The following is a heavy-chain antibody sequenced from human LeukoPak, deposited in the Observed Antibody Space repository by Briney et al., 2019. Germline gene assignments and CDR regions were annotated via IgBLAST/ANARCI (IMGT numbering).Heavy chain of an antibody. D-gene: IGHD1-1*01. CDR2: ISGSGGST. J-gene: IGHJ4*02. CDR3: AKGLERESRLDY. Sequence: GGTLRLSCAASGFTFSSYGTSWVRQAPGKGLEWVSAISGSGGSTYYADSVKGRFTISRDNSKNTLYLQMNSLRAEDTALYYCAKGLERESRLDYWGQGTLVTVSS. V-gene: IGHV3-23*01. CDR1: GFTFSSYG.